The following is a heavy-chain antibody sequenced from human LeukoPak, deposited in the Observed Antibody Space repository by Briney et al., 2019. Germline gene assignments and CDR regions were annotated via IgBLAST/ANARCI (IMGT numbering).Heavy chain of an antibody. Sequence: GGSLRLSCAASGFTLSTYGMHWVRQAPGKGLEWVAVIWYDGSNKYHADSVKGRFTISRDNSKNTLYLQMNSLRAEDTALYYCARILVGATSFDYWGQGTLVTVSS. CDR2: IWYDGSNK. CDR3: ARILVGATSFDY. CDR1: GFTLSTYG. J-gene: IGHJ4*02. V-gene: IGHV3-33*01. D-gene: IGHD1-26*01.